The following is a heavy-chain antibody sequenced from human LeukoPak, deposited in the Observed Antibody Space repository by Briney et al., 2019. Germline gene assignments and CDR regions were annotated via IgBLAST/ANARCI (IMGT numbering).Heavy chain of an antibody. CDR1: GYSISSGYY. CDR3: AGYGGTHDY. V-gene: IGHV4-38-2*02. J-gene: IGHJ4*02. D-gene: IGHD5-12*01. CDR2: IYHSGST. Sequence: PSETLSLTCTVSGYSISSGYYWGWIRQPPGKGLEWIGSIYHSGSTYYNPSLKSRVTISVDRSKNQFSLKLSSVTAADTAVYYCAGYGGTHDYWGQGTLVTLSS.